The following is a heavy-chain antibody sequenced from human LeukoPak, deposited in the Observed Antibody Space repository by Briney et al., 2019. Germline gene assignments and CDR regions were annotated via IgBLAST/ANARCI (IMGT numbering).Heavy chain of an antibody. CDR2: TYYRSKWYN. J-gene: IGHJ5*02. D-gene: IGHD4-23*01. V-gene: IGHV6-1*01. CDR1: GDSVSSNSAA. CDR3: ARTIRDYGGNRNWFDP. Sequence: SQTLSLTCAISGDSVSSNSAAWNWIRQSPSRGLEWLGRTYYRSKWYNDYAVSVKSRITINPDTSKNQFSLQLNSVTPEDTAVYYCARTIRDYGGNRNWFDPWGQGTLVTVSS.